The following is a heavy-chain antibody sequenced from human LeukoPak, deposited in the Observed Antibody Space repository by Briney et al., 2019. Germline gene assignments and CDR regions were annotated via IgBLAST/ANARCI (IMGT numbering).Heavy chain of an antibody. CDR3: AIVKSGSWYFDL. V-gene: IGHV4-59*01. CDR1: GGSISNYY. CDR2: IYYTGST. J-gene: IGHJ2*01. Sequence: SETLSLTCTVSGGSISNYYWSWIRQPPGKGLEWIGYIYYTGSTKYNPSLNSRVTISVDTSKNHFSLKLSSVTAADTAVYYCAIVKSGSWYFDLWGRGTLVTVSS.